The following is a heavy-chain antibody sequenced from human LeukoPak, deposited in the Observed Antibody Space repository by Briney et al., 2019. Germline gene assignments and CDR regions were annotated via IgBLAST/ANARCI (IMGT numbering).Heavy chain of an antibody. CDR3: ARRGTIAAAGWGFDY. CDR2: IYYSGST. CDR1: GGSISSSSYY. V-gene: IGHV4-39*01. D-gene: IGHD6-13*01. Sequence: SETLSLTCTVSGGSISSSSYYWGWIRQPPGKGLEWIGSIYYSGSTYYNPSLKSRVTISVDTSKNQFSLKLSSVTAADTAVYYCARRGTIAAAGWGFDYWGQGTLVTVSS. J-gene: IGHJ4*02.